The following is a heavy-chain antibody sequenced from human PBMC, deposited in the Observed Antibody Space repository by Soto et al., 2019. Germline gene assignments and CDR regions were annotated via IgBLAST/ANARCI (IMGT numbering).Heavy chain of an antibody. Sequence: QVQLVESGGGVVQPGRSLRLSCAASGFTFSSYGMHWVRQAPGKGLEWVAVIWYDGSNKYYADSVKGRFTISRDNSKNTLYLQMNSLSAEDTAVYYWARDGGFSGENWFDPWGQGTLVTVSS. CDR3: ARDGGFSGENWFDP. CDR1: GFTFSSYG. CDR2: IWYDGSNK. D-gene: IGHD3-10*01. V-gene: IGHV3-33*01. J-gene: IGHJ5*02.